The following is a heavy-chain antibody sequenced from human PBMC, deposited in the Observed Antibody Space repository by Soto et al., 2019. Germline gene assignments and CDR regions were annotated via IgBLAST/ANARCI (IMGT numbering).Heavy chain of an antibody. CDR2: IYSGGST. CDR1: GFTFSDYY. V-gene: IGHV3-66*01. Sequence: VQLVESGGGLVKPGGSLRLSCAASGFTFSDYYMSWIRQAPGKGLEWVSVIYSGGSTYYADSVKGRFTISRDNSKNTLYLQMNSLRAEDTAVYYCAREGGATGTQSGMDVWGQGTTVTVSS. J-gene: IGHJ6*02. CDR3: AREGGATGTQSGMDV. D-gene: IGHD1-1*01.